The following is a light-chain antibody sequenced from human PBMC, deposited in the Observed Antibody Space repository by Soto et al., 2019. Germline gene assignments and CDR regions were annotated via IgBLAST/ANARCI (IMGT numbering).Light chain of an antibody. CDR2: AAS. J-gene: IGKJ4*01. V-gene: IGKV1-12*01. CDR1: QAVSTW. Sequence: DIQMTQSPSFVSASVGGSVAITCRASQAVSTWLAWYQQKPGGAPRLLIYAASTLQSGVPSRFSGSGSGTDFTLTIRSLQPEDFATYYCQQSNSFPRTFGGGTKVDIK. CDR3: QQSNSFPRT.